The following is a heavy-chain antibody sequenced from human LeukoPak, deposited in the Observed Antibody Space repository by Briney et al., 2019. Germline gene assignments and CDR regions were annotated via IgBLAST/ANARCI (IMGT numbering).Heavy chain of an antibody. V-gene: IGHV4-59*01. CDR2: IYYSGST. Sequence: SETLSLTCTVSGGSISSYYWSWIRQPPGKGLEWIGYIYYSGSTSYNPSLKSRVTISVDRSKNQFSLKLNSVTAADTAVYYCARGVDYDNNYFQYGMDVWGRGTTVTVSS. D-gene: IGHD3-9*01. CDR3: ARGVDYDNNYFQYGMDV. J-gene: IGHJ6*02. CDR1: GGSISSYY.